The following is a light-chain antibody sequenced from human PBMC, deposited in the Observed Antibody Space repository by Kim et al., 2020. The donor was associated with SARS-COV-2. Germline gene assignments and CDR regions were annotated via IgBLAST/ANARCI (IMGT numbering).Light chain of an antibody. CDR3: QKYKSVPWT. CDR2: DAS. CDR1: QDISNY. Sequence: AAVGDRVTITCRASQDISNYLAWYQQGPGKVPKLLIYDASALQAGVPSRFAGSGSGTDFTLTITNLQTEDVATYYCQKYKSVPWTFGPGTKVDIK. V-gene: IGKV1-27*01. J-gene: IGKJ1*01.